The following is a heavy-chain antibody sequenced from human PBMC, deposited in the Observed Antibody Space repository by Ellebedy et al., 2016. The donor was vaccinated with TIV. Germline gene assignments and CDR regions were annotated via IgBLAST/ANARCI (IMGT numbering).Heavy chain of an antibody. CDR2: IKRDGSDE. CDR1: GFTFSSYW. Sequence: GESLKISCAASGFTFSSYWMTWVRQAPGKGLEWVANIKRDGSDEYYVDSVKGRFTISRDNAKNSLYLQMNSLRAEDTAVYFCARGEGWIDNWGQGTLVTVSS. V-gene: IGHV3-7*04. D-gene: IGHD5-24*01. J-gene: IGHJ4*02. CDR3: ARGEGWIDN.